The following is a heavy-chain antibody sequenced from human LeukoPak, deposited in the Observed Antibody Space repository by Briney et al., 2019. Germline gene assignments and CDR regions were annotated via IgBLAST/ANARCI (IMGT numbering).Heavy chain of an antibody. J-gene: IGHJ4*02. CDR1: GGIFSSYG. D-gene: IGHD4-11*01. CDR2: IIPMFGAT. CDR3: ARGPYSDYIFDY. V-gene: IGHV1-69*05. Sequence: SVKVSCKASGGIFSSYGINWVRQAPGQGLEWMGRIIPMFGATNYAQKFQGRVTVTTDESTSTAYMELSSLRSEDTAVYYCARGPYSDYIFDYWGQGTLVTVSS.